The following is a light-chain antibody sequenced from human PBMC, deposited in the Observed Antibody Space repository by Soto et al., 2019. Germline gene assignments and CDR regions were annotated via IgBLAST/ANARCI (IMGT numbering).Light chain of an antibody. CDR3: SSYTTSSTRV. Sequence: QFVLAQPASVSGSPGQSITISCTGTSSDVGDYNFVSWYQQHPGKAPKLMIFEVTNRPSGVSNRFSGSKSGNTASLTISGLQAEDEADYYCSSYTTSSTRVFGTGTKVTV. CDR2: EVT. V-gene: IGLV2-14*01. J-gene: IGLJ1*01. CDR1: SSDVGDYNF.